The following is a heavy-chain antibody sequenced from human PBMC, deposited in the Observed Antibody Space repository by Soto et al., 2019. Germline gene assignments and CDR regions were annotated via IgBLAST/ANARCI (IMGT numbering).Heavy chain of an antibody. CDR3: AKGPTYSGSYPYLDY. Sequence: ETLSPTCTVSGGSISSYYWSWIRQPPGKGLEWIGYIYYSAGTNYNPSLKSRVTISVDTSKNQFSLKLSSVTAADTAVYYCAKGPTYSGSYPYLDYWGQGTLVTVSS. CDR2: IYYSAGT. V-gene: IGHV4-59*12. CDR1: GGSISSYY. J-gene: IGHJ4*02. D-gene: IGHD1-26*01.